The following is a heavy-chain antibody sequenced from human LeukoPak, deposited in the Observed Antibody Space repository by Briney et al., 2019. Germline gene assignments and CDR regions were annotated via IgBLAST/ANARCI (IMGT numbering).Heavy chain of an antibody. CDR1: GFTFSSYG. CDR3: ASDRLGVTHFDY. CDR2: IWYDGSNK. V-gene: IGHV3-33*01. Sequence: GGSLRLSCAASGFTFSSYGMHWVRQAPGKGLEWVAVIWYDGSNKYYAESVKGRFTISRDNSKNTMYLQMESLRAEDTAVYYCASDRLGVTHFDYWGQGTLVTVSS. J-gene: IGHJ4*02. D-gene: IGHD2-21*02.